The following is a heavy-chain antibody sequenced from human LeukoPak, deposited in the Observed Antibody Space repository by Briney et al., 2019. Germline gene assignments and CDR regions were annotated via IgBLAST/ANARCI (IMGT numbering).Heavy chain of an antibody. V-gene: IGHV3-48*03. CDR1: GFTFSSYE. Sequence: GSLRLSCAASGFTFSSYEMNWVRQAPGKGLEWVSYISSSGSTIYYADSVKGRFTISRDNAKNSLYLQMNSLRAEDTAVYYCARDARRGYSGYDYGGNWFDPWGQGTLVTVSS. J-gene: IGHJ5*02. D-gene: IGHD5-12*01. CDR2: ISSSGSTI. CDR3: ARDARRGYSGYDYGGNWFDP.